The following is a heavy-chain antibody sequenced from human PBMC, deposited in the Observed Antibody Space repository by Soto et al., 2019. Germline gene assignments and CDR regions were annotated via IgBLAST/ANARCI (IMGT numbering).Heavy chain of an antibody. CDR2: IDSSGGST. J-gene: IGHJ4*01. Sequence: EVQLLESGGGLVQAGGSLRLSCAASGFTFSSYAMGWVRQAPGKGLEWVSSIDSSGGSTYYADSVKGRFTMSRDKSKNTLYLQMSSLRAEDTAVYYCARRLLGATVTYFDYWGQGTLVTASS. CDR1: GFTFSSYA. CDR3: ARRLLGATVTYFDY. V-gene: IGHV3-23*01. D-gene: IGHD5-12*01.